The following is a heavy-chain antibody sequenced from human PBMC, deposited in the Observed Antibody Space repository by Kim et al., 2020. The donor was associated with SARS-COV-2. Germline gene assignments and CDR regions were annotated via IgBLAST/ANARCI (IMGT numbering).Heavy chain of an antibody. Sequence: SSSTMYYADSVKGRFTISRDNAKNSLYLQMNSLRDEDTAVYYCARAAPGSWGQGTLVTVSS. CDR2: SSSTM. CDR3: ARAAPGS. J-gene: IGHJ5*02. V-gene: IGHV3-48*02.